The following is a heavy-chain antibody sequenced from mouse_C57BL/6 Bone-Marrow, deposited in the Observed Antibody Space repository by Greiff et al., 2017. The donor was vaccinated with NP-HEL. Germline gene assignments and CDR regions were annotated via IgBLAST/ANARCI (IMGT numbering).Heavy chain of an antibody. CDR2: IDPENGDT. CDR3: TTRHFYDYDRYFDV. J-gene: IGHJ1*03. V-gene: IGHV14-4*01. D-gene: IGHD2-4*01. Sequence: VHVKQSGAELVRPGASVKLSCTASGFNIKDDYMHWVKQRPEQGLEWIGWIDPENGDTEYASKFQGKATITADTSSNTAYLQLSSLTSEDTAVYYCTTRHFYDYDRYFDVWGTGTTVTVSS. CDR1: GFNIKDDY.